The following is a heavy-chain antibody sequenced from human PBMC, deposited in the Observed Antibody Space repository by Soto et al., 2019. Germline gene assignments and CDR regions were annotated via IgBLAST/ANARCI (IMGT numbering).Heavy chain of an antibody. CDR1: GYMFTDYS. CDR2: IDLNSGGT. J-gene: IGHJ4*02. V-gene: IGHV1-2*02. Sequence: ASVKVSCKASGYMFTDYSIHWVRQAPGQGLEWMGLIDLNSGGTNYPQRFQGRVTMTRGTSISTAYMELSTLRSDDTAIYYCARDISGSYDYWGQGTLVTVS. D-gene: IGHD1-26*01. CDR3: ARDISGSYDY.